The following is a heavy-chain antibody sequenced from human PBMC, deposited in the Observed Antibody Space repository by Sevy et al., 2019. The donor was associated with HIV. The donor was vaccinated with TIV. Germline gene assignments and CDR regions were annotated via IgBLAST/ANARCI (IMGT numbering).Heavy chain of an antibody. J-gene: IGHJ4*02. CDR3: AKGSGYDILTDFDY. V-gene: IGHV3-23*01. D-gene: IGHD3-9*01. CDR1: GFTFGSYA. CDR2: ISGSGGST. Sequence: GGSLRLSCAASGFTFGSYAMSWVRQAPGKGLEWVSAISGSGGSTYYADSVKGRFTISRDNSKNTLYLQMNSLRAEDTAVYYCAKGSGYDILTDFDYWGQGTLVTVSS.